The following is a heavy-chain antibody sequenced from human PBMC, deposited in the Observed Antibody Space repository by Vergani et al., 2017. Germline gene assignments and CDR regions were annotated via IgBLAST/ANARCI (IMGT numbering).Heavy chain of an antibody. V-gene: IGHV4-39*01. CDR3: ARHGLGWLQLGYFDL. Sequence: QLQLQESGPGLVKPSETLSLTCTVSGGSISSSSYYWGWIRQPPGKGLEWIGSIYYSGSTYYNPSLKSRVTISVDTSKNQFSLKLSSVTAADTAVYYCARHGLGWLQLGYFDLWGRGTLVTVSS. CDR2: IYYSGST. D-gene: IGHD5-24*01. CDR1: GGSISSSSYY. J-gene: IGHJ2*01.